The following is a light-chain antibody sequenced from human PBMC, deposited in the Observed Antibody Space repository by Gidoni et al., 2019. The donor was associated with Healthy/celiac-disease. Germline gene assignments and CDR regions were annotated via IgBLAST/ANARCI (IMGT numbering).Light chain of an antibody. CDR1: QGISSA. Sequence: AIQFPQSPSSLSASVGDRVPSTCRASQGISSAIDWYQQKPGKAPKLLIYDASSVESGVTSRCSGSGSGTDFTLTIRSLQPEDFETYYCQQCNPFTFGPGTKVDIK. V-gene: IGKV1-13*02. CDR3: QQCNPFT. J-gene: IGKJ3*01. CDR2: DAS.